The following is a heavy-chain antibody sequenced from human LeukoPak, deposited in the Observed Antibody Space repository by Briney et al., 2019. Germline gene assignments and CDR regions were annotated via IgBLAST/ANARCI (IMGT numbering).Heavy chain of an antibody. CDR2: IIPILGIA. D-gene: IGHD1-26*01. Sequence: GASVKVSCKASGGTFSSYAISWVRRAPGQGLEWMGRIIPILGIANYAQKFQGRVTITADKSTSTAYMELSSLRSEDTAVYYCARGSSSRGDYWGQGTLVTVSS. CDR1: GGTFSSYA. V-gene: IGHV1-69*04. J-gene: IGHJ4*02. CDR3: ARGSSSRGDY.